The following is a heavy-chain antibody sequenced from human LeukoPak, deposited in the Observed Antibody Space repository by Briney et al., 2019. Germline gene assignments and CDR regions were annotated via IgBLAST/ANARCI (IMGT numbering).Heavy chain of an antibody. CDR3: ARDDSGNFDY. J-gene: IGHJ4*02. CDR2: LYRSGST. D-gene: IGHD3-10*01. CDR1: GGSIGSYY. V-gene: IGHV4-59*01. Sequence: SETLSLTCTVSGGSIGSYYWSWIRQPPGKGLEWIGYLYRSGSTNYNASLKSRVTISVGMSKNQLSLKLSSVTAADTAVYYCARDDSGNFDYWGQGILVTVSS.